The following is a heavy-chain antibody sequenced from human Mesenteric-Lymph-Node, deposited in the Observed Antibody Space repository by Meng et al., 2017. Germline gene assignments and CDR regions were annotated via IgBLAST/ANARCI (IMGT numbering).Heavy chain of an antibody. D-gene: IGHD6-13*01. Sequence: ITVQDTVLRPGNTTHTRTLSRPFAGCSSTTSGVVVSWDRQPPGKELEWIALIYCDDDKRYSPSLKSRRTITKDTSKNQVVLTMTNMDPVVTGSYYCAHKRAAPAGSTGFDHWGQGTLVTVSS. V-gene: IGHV2-5*02. CDR2: IYCDDDK. CDR1: GCSSTTSGVV. J-gene: IGHJ5*02. CDR3: AHKRAAPAGSTGFDH.